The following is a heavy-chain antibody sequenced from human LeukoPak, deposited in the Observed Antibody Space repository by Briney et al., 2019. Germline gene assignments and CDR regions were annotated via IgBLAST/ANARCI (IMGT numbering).Heavy chain of an antibody. D-gene: IGHD2-8*01. CDR1: GFTFSSYA. CDR2: ISGSGGST. V-gene: IGHV3-23*01. J-gene: IGHJ5*02. Sequence: GGSLRLSCAASGFTFSSYAMSWVRQAPGKGLEWVSAISGSGGSTYYADSVKGRFTISRDNSKNTLYLQMNSLRAEDTAVYYCAKDQYIVLMVYALNHWGQGTLVTVSS. CDR3: AKDQYIVLMVYALNH.